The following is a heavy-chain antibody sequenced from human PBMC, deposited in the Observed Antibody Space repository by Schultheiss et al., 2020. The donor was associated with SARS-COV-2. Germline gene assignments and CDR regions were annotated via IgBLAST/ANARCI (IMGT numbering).Heavy chain of an antibody. CDR2: ISGSGGST. CDR3: VKTYCSGTCYSDWFDP. J-gene: IGHJ5*02. V-gene: IGHV3-23*01. Sequence: GGSLRLSCAASGFTFSSYGMHWVRQAPGKGLEWVSAISGSGGSTYYADSVKGRFTISRDNSKNTLYLQMSSLRAEDTAIYYCVKTYCSGTCYSDWFDPWGQGTLVTVSS. CDR1: GFTFSSYG. D-gene: IGHD2-21*02.